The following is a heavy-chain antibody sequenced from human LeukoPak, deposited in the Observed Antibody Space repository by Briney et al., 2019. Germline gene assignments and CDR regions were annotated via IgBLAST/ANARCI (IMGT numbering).Heavy chain of an antibody. CDR2: IIPIFGTA. D-gene: IGHD3-22*01. CDR3: ARDSSGYYYFDY. V-gene: IGHV1-69*13. J-gene: IGHJ4*02. Sequence: SVKVSCKASGGTFSSYAISWVRQAPGQGLEWMGGIIPIFGTANYAQKFQGRVRITADESTSTAYMELSSLRSEDTAVYYCARDSSGYYYFDYWGQGTLVTVSS. CDR1: GGTFSSYA.